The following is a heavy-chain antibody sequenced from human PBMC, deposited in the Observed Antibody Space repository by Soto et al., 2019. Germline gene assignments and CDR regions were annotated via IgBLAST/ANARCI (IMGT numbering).Heavy chain of an antibody. J-gene: IGHJ6*02. Sequence: EVQLLESGGDLVQPGGSLRLSCAASGFTFSNSAISWVRQTPARGLEWVSAISGSGGDTYYADSVRGRFTISRDNSMNTLYLQMNSLRAEDTAIYYCAKERPAPLHVDVWGQGTTVTVSS. V-gene: IGHV3-23*01. CDR2: ISGSGGDT. CDR3: AKERPAPLHVDV. CDR1: GFTFSNSA.